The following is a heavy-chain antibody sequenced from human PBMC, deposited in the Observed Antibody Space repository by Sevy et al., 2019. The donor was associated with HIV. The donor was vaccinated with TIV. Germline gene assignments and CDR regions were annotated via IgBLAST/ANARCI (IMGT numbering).Heavy chain of an antibody. J-gene: IGHJ4*02. D-gene: IGHD5-12*01. CDR3: ARGPYNSGLRFDF. CDR2: ISFDGGNT. V-gene: IGHV3-30-3*01. CDR1: GFSLSDYA. Sequence: GGSLRLSCVASGFSLSDYAMHWVRQGPDKGLAWVAVISFDGGNTYYSDAVGGRFTISRDNSKNTVLLQMNSLSPDDTALYYCARGPYNSGLRFDFWGQGTLVTVSS.